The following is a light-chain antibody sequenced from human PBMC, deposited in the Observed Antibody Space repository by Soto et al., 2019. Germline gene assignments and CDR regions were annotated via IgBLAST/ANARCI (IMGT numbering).Light chain of an antibody. CDR2: EVS. CDR1: SSDVGGYNY. CDR3: SSYAGSNNFV. V-gene: IGLV2-8*01. J-gene: IGLJ1*01. Sequence: QSVRTQPPSAAGSPGQSVTIYCTGTSSDVGGYNYVSWYQQHPGKAPKLMIYEVSERPSGVPDRFSGSKSSNTASLTVSGLQAEDEADYYCSSYAGSNNFVFGTGTKVTVL.